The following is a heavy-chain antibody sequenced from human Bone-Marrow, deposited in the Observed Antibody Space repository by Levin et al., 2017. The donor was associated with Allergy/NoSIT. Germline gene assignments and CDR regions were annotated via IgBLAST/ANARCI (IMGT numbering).Heavy chain of an antibody. CDR3: AREFVVVVVATAPPRDSDAFDI. CDR2: INPSGGSP. Sequence: ASVKVSCKASGYTFTSYYMHWVRQAPGQGLEWMGIINPSGGSPTYAQKFQGRVTMTRDTSTSTVYMELSSLRSEGTAVYYCAREFVVVVVATAPPRDSDAFDIWGQGTMVTVSS. CDR1: GYTFTSYY. J-gene: IGHJ3*02. D-gene: IGHD2-15*01. V-gene: IGHV1-46*01.